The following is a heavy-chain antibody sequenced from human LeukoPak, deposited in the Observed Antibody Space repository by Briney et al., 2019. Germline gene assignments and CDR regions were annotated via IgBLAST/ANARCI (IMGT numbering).Heavy chain of an antibody. D-gene: IGHD4-17*01. CDR3: ARDHTTVTTNWFDP. CDR2: ISAYNGNT. V-gene: IGHV1-18*01. CDR1: GYTFTSYG. Sequence: ASVKVSCKASGYTFTSYGISWVRQAPGQGLEWMGWISAYNGNTNYAQKLQGRVTMTTDTSTSTAYMELRSLRSDDTAVYHCARDHTTVTTNWFDPWGQGTLVTVSS. J-gene: IGHJ5*02.